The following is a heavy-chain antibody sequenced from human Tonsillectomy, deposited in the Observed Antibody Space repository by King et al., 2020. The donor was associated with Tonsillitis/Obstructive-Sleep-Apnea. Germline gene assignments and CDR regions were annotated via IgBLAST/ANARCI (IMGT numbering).Heavy chain of an antibody. CDR2: ISYDGSNK. CDR3: AREHSSLDAFDI. CDR1: GITFSSYA. J-gene: IGHJ3*02. V-gene: IGHV3-30*01. D-gene: IGHD6-19*01. Sequence: VQLVESGGGVVQPGRSLRLSCAASGITFSSYAMHWVRQAPGKGLEWVADISYDGSNKKYEDSVKGRFTISRDNSRNTLYLQMNSLRPEDTAVYYCAREHSSLDAFDIWGQGTMVTVSS.